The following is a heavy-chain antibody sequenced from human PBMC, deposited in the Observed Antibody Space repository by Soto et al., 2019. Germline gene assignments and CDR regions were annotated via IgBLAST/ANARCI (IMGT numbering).Heavy chain of an antibody. CDR1: GYTFTGYY. D-gene: IGHD6-19*01. CDR3: ARDGSGCQGCMDV. CDR2: INPNSGGT. J-gene: IGHJ6*02. V-gene: IGHV1-2*04. Sequence: ASVKVSCKASGYTFTGYYMHWVRQAPGQGLEWMGWINPNSGGTNYAQKFQGWVTMTRDTSISTAYMELSRLRSDDTAVYYCARDGSGCQGCMDVWGQGTTVTVSS.